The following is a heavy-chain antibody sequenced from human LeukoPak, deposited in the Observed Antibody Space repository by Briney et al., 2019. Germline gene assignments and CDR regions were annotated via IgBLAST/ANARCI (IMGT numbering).Heavy chain of an antibody. J-gene: IGHJ5*02. CDR3: AKSRFGELLSHFDP. D-gene: IGHD3-10*01. CDR2: ISWNSGGI. Sequence: SGGSLRLSCAASGFTFDDYAMHWVRQAPGKGLEWVSGISWNSGGIGYADSVKGRFTISRDNAKNSLYLQMNSLRAEDTALYYCAKSRFGELLSHFDPWGQGTLVTVSS. CDR1: GFTFDDYA. V-gene: IGHV3-9*01.